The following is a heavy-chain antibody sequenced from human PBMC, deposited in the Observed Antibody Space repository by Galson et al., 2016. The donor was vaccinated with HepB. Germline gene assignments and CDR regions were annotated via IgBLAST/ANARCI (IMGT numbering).Heavy chain of an antibody. Sequence: SETLSLTCTVSGDSLSSSTYYWGWIRQPPGKGLDWIATMYYDGNNYRNPSLKRRVSISLDTNENQFSLQLRSVTAADTAVYFCVRGSAAYFGYWGQGSLVTVSS. CDR1: GDSLSSSTYY. V-gene: IGHV4-39*07. J-gene: IGHJ4*02. D-gene: IGHD3-10*01. CDR2: MYYDGNN. CDR3: VRGSAAYFGY.